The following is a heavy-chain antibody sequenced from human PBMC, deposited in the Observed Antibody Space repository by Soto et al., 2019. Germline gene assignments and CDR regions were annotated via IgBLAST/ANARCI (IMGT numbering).Heavy chain of an antibody. D-gene: IGHD6-19*01. CDR3: ARDRAGYSSGWYQRGGFDY. V-gene: IGHV3-33*01. CDR1: GFTFSSYG. CDR2: IWYDGSNK. Sequence: QVQLVESGGGVVQPGRSLRLSCAASGFTFSSYGMHWVRQAPGKGLEWVAVIWYDGSNKYYADSVKGRFTISRDNSKNTLYLQMNSLRAEDTAVYYCARDRAGYSSGWYQRGGFDYWGQGTLVTVSS. J-gene: IGHJ4*02.